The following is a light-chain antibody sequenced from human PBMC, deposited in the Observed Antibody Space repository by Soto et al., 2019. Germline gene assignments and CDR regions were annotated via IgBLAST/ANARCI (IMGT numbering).Light chain of an antibody. CDR2: DTS. CDR3: QQRSDWPPT. J-gene: IGKJ1*01. CDR1: QSVRNN. V-gene: IGKV3-11*01. Sequence: EVVMTQSPATLSVSPGERATLSCKASQSVRNNLVWYLQKPGQAPRPIIYDTSIRATGIPARFSGSGSGTDFTLTISSLEAEDFAVYYCQQRSDWPPTFGQGTKVDIK.